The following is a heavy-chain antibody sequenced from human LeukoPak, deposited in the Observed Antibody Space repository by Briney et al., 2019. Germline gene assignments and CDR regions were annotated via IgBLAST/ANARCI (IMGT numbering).Heavy chain of an antibody. J-gene: IGHJ4*02. CDR1: GGSISSYY. V-gene: IGHV4-59*01. D-gene: IGHD2-21*02. CDR3: ARGSYCGGDCLRFDY. CDR2: IYYSGST. Sequence: SETLSLICTVSGGSISSYYWSWIRQPPGKGLEWIGYIYYSGSTNYNPSLKSRVTISVDTSKNQFSLKLSSVTAADTAVYYCARGSYCGGDCLRFDYWGQGTLVTVSS.